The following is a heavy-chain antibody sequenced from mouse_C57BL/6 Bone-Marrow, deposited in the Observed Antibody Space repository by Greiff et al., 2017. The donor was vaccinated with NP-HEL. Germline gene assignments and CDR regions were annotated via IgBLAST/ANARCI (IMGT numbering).Heavy chain of an antibody. CDR3: ARSRYHSNHVWAMDY. J-gene: IGHJ4*01. Sequence: VQLQQSGAELARPGASVKLSCKASGYTFTSYGISWVKQRTGQGLEWIGEIYPRSGNTYYNEKFKGKAKLTAYKSSSTAYMELRSLTSEDSAVYFCARSRYHSNHVWAMDYWGQGTSVTVSS. D-gene: IGHD2-5*01. V-gene: IGHV1-81*01. CDR1: GYTFTSYG. CDR2: IYPRSGNT.